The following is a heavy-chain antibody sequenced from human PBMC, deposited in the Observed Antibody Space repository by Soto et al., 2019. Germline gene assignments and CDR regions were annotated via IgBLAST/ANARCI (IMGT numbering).Heavy chain of an antibody. CDR3: AKAGPCSSTSCYGSWIQDYYYYGMDV. CDR2: ISYDGSNK. Sequence: PAGSMRLSCAASGFTFSIYVMHLVRQAPGKGLEWVAVISYDGSNKYYADSVKGRFTISRDNSKNTLYLQMNSLRAEDTAVYYCAKAGPCSSTSCYGSWIQDYYYYGMDVWGQGTTVTVSS. J-gene: IGHJ6*02. CDR1: GFTFSIYV. V-gene: IGHV3-30*18. D-gene: IGHD2-2*01.